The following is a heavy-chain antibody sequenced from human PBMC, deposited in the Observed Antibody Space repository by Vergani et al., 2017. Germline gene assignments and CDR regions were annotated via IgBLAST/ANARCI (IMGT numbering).Heavy chain of an antibody. CDR3: ARDRDYGDYGAFDI. CDR1: GGTFSSYT. Sequence: QVQLVQSGAEVKKPGSSVKVSCKASGGTFSSYTISWVRQAPGQGLEWMGRIIPFLGIAHYAQKFQGRVTITADKSTSTAYMELISLRSEDTAVYYCARDRDYGDYGAFDIWGQGTMVTVSS. D-gene: IGHD4-17*01. V-gene: IGHV1-69*08. CDR2: IIPFLGIA. J-gene: IGHJ3*02.